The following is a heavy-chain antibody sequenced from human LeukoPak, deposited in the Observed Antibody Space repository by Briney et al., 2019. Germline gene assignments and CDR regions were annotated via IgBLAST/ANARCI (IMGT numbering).Heavy chain of an antibody. CDR2: IYSEGTT. J-gene: IGHJ6*03. CDR1: GFPVNTNY. Sequence: GGSLRLSCAASGFPVNTNYLTWVRQAPGKGLEWVSVIYSEGTTHYADSVKGRFTISRDNSKNTVYLQMNSLRVEDTAVYYCARDGTDTAMVLGYYYMDVWGKGTTVTVSS. CDR3: ARDGTDTAMVLGYYYMDV. D-gene: IGHD5-18*01. V-gene: IGHV3-53*01.